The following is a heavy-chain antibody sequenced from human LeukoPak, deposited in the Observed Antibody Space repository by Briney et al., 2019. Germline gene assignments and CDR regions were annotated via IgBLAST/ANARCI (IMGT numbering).Heavy chain of an antibody. V-gene: IGHV4-34*01. D-gene: IGHD5-12*01. J-gene: IGHJ6*03. CDR2: INHSGST. CDR3: ARRGYHVATFGHMDV. Sequence: PSETLSLTCAVYGGSFSGYYWSWIRQPPGKGLEWIGEINHSGSTNYNPSLKSRVTISLDTSKNQFSLKLSSVTAADTGVYFCARRGYHVATFGHMDVWGEGPTVTISS. CDR1: GGSFSGYY.